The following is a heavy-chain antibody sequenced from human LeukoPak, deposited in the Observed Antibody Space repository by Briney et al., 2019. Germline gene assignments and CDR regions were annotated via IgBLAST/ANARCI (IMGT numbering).Heavy chain of an antibody. CDR1: VYTFTSYY. J-gene: IGHJ4*02. V-gene: IGHV1-46*01. Sequence: ASVKVSCKASVYTFTSYYMHLVRQAPGQGLEWMVIINPSGGSTSYAQKFQGRVTMTRDTSTSTVYMELSSLRSEDTAVYYCARDPLVKYDFWSGYKPPFDYWGQGTLVTVSS. CDR2: INPSGGST. CDR3: ARDPLVKYDFWSGYKPPFDY. D-gene: IGHD3-3*01.